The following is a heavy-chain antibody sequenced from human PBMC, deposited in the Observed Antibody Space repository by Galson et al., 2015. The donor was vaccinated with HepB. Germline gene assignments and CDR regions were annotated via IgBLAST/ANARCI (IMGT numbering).Heavy chain of an antibody. CDR2: IIPIFGTA. V-gene: IGHV1-69*06. D-gene: IGHD5-12*01. Sequence: SVKVSCKASGGTFSSYAISWVRQAPGQGLEWMGGIIPIFGTANYTQKFQGRVTITADKSTSTAYMELSSLRSEDTAVYYCAGRYSGYDLNGAGFDYWGQGTLVTVSS. J-gene: IGHJ4*02. CDR3: AGRYSGYDLNGAGFDY. CDR1: GGTFSSYA.